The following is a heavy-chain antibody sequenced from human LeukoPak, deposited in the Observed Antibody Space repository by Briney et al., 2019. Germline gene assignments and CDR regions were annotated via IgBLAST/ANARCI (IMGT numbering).Heavy chain of an antibody. V-gene: IGHV1-69*13. CDR1: GGTFSSYA. Sequence: SVKVSCKASGGTFSSYATSWVRQAPGQGLEWMGGIIPIFGTANYAQKFQGRVTITADESTSTAYMELSSLRSEDTAVYYCARCFDMGTDAFDIWGQGTMVTVSS. CDR3: ARCFDMGTDAFDI. J-gene: IGHJ3*02. CDR2: IIPIFGTA. D-gene: IGHD5-18*01.